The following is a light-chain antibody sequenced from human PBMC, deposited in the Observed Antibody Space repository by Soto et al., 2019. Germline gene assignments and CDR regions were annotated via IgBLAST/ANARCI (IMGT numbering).Light chain of an antibody. Sequence: DIQMTQCPASLSASLGDRVTICCQASQEISRYLNWYQHKPGRAPQLLINDVSSLETGVPSRFSATGSGTEFTLTINGLQPEDLATYYCQQYDIPPSTFGGGTKVDIK. V-gene: IGKV1-33*01. CDR2: DVS. J-gene: IGKJ4*01. CDR1: QEISRY. CDR3: QQYDIPPST.